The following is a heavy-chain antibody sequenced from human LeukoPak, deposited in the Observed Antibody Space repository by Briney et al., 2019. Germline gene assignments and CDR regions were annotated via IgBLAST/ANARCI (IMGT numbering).Heavy chain of an antibody. CDR1: GYTFSGYY. CDR3: ARGRGGATTGFDH. V-gene: IGHV1-2*02. CDR2: INSLSGAT. D-gene: IGHD1-26*01. J-gene: IGHJ4*02. Sequence: ASVTVSCTASGYTFSGYYMHWVRQAPGQGLESMGWINSLSGATNYASNFQGRVTFSRDNSISTAYMDLTSLRSDDTAIYYCARGRGGATTGFDHWGQGTLVIVSS.